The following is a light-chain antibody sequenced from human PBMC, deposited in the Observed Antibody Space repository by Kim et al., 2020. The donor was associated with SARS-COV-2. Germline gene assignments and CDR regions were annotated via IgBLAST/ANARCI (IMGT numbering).Light chain of an antibody. Sequence: LSPGERATLSCRASESVSNCLAWYQQKPGQAPRLLIYGASRRATGVPARFSGTGSGTDFILTITSLEPEDFAVYYCQHRNNWPPGFGPGTKVDIK. V-gene: IGKV3-11*01. CDR2: GAS. J-gene: IGKJ3*01. CDR3: QHRNNWPPG. CDR1: ESVSNC.